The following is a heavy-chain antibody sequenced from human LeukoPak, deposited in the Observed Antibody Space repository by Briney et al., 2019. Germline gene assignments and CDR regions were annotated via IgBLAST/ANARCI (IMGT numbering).Heavy chain of an antibody. D-gene: IGHD6-13*01. J-gene: IGHJ4*02. CDR1: GFTFSSYW. V-gene: IGHV3-7*01. CDR2: IKQDGSEK. Sequence: GGSLRPSCAASGFTFSSYWMSWVRQAPGKGLEWVANIKQDGSEKYYVDSVKGRFTISRDNAKNSLYLQMNSLRAEDTAVYYCARDREPYSSSWYDLDYWGQGTLVTVSS. CDR3: ARDREPYSSSWYDLDY.